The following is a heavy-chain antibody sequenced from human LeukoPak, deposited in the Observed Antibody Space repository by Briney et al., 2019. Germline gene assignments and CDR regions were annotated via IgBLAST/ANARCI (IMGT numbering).Heavy chain of an antibody. CDR1: GFTFSSYA. Sequence: PGGSLRVSSAASGFTFSSYAMSWVRQAPGKGLEWVSAISGSGGSTYYADSVKGRFTISRDNSKNTLYLQMNSLRAEDTAVYYCAKCLVVPAAEFNWFDPWGQGTLVTVSS. V-gene: IGHV3-23*01. D-gene: IGHD2-2*01. CDR2: ISGSGGST. J-gene: IGHJ5*02. CDR3: AKCLVVPAAEFNWFDP.